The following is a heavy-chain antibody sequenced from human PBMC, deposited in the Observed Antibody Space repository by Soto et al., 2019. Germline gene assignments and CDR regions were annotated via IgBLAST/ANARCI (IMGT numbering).Heavy chain of an antibody. Sequence: GESLKISCKGSVYSFTSYWIGWVRQMPGKGLEWMGFIYPGDSDTRYSPSFQGQVTISADKSISTAYLQWSSLKASDTAMYYCALYSNYVGFDYWGQGTLVTVSS. V-gene: IGHV5-51*01. J-gene: IGHJ4*02. D-gene: IGHD4-4*01. CDR3: ALYSNYVGFDY. CDR2: IYPGDSDT. CDR1: VYSFTSYW.